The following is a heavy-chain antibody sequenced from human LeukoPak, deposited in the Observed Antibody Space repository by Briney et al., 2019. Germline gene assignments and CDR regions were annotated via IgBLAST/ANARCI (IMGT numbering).Heavy chain of an antibody. V-gene: IGHV1-24*01. D-gene: IGHD3-10*01. CDR2: LDPQDGKK. CDR1: GNTLTELA. J-gene: IGHJ6*03. Sequence: ASVKVSCKVPGNTLTELAMHWVRQAPGQGLEWMGGLDPQDGKKTYAQKFQGRVNMTEDTSTDTAYMELSSLRSEDTAIYYCATSGISLVRGVALGYYYYMDAWGTGTTVTVSS. CDR3: ATSGISLVRGVALGYYYYMDA.